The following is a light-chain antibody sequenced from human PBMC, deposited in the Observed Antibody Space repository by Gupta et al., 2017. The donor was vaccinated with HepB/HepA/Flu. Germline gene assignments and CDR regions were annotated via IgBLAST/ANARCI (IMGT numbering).Light chain of an antibody. V-gene: IGKV3-15*01. J-gene: IGKJ2*01. CDR2: GRS. CDR1: QSVSNN. Sequence: EIVMLQSPPTPSVSPGETATLSCRASQSVSNNLAWYQKKPGQAPRLLIYGRSTRATGIPARFSGSGSGTDFSLTISSLQPEDSAVYYCQQYNNWPPDTFGQGTKVEIK. CDR3: QQYNNWPPDT.